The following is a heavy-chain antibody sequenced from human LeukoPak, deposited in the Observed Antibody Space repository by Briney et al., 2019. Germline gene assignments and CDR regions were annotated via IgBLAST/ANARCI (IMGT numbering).Heavy chain of an antibody. CDR1: GGSFSGYY. J-gene: IGHJ5*02. CDR3: ACRSLGTAMGRWFDP. D-gene: IGHD5-18*01. CDR2: INHSGST. V-gene: IGHV4-34*01. Sequence: SETLSLTCAVYGGSFSGYYWSWIRQPPGKGLDWIGEINHSGSTNYNPSLKSRVTISVDTSKNQFSLKLSSVTAADTAVYYCACRSLGTAMGRWFDPWGQGTLVTVSS.